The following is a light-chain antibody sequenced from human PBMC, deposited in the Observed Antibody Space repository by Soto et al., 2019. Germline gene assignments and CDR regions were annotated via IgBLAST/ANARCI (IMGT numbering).Light chain of an antibody. CDR1: QSVSSSY. J-gene: IGKJ1*01. CDR3: QQYGSSRT. CDR2: GAS. V-gene: IGKV3-20*01. Sequence: MVLTKSQGTMSLSPQERATLSCRASQSVSSSYLAWYQQKPGQAPRLLIFGASSRATGIPDRVSGSGSGTDFTITISRLEPEDFAVYYCQQYGSSRTFGQGTKVAIK.